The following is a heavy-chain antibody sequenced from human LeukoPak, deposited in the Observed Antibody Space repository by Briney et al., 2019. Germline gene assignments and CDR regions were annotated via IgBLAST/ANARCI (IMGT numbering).Heavy chain of an antibody. J-gene: IGHJ4*02. CDR1: GGSISSYY. Sequence: SETLSLTCTVSGGSISSYYWSWIRQHPGKGLEWIGYIYYSGSTYYNPSLKSRVTISVDTSKNQFSLKLSSVTAADTAVYYCARGGLIEMATITPYYFDYWGQGTLVTVSP. CDR2: IYYSGST. V-gene: IGHV4-59*06. D-gene: IGHD5-24*01. CDR3: ARGGLIEMATITPYYFDY.